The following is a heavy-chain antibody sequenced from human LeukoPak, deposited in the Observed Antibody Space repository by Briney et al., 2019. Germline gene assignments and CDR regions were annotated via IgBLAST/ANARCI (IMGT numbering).Heavy chain of an antibody. CDR1: RFTFNSFA. Sequence: GGSLRLSCAASRFTFNSFAMGWVRQAPAKGLEWISVITGSGDNTYYADSVKGRFTISRDNSKSTLYLQMNSLRAEDTAVYYCAKDQRVGAIDGFDYWGQGTLVTVSS. CDR2: ITGSGDNT. D-gene: IGHD5-24*01. V-gene: IGHV3-23*01. J-gene: IGHJ4*02. CDR3: AKDQRVGAIDGFDY.